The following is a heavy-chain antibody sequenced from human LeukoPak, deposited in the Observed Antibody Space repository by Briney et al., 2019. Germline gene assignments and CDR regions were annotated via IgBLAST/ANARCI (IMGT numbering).Heavy chain of an antibody. CDR3: AMCGYSYGIGYYFDY. J-gene: IGHJ4*02. Sequence: GESLKISCKGPGYRFTSYWIGWVRQLPGKGLGWMGIIYPGDSETRYSPSFQGQVIISTDKSTNTAYLQWSSLKASDTAMYYCAMCGYSYGIGYYFDYWGQGTLVTVSS. CDR2: IYPGDSET. V-gene: IGHV5-51*01. D-gene: IGHD5-18*01. CDR1: GYRFTSYW.